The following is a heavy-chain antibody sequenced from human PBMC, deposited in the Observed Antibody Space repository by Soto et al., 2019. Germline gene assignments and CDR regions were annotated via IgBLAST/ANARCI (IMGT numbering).Heavy chain of an antibody. Sequence: QVQLVESGGGVVQPGTSLRLSCVASGFGFNFFGIHWVRQAPGKGLEWVAGISGDASRIYYADDLKGRVTISRVNSENTLYLQMNSLRPEDTALYYFATDRAAGWFVMAVWGQGTTVTV. J-gene: IGHJ6*02. CDR1: GFGFNFFG. CDR3: ATDRAAGWFVMAV. V-gene: IGHV3-30*03. CDR2: ISGDASRI. D-gene: IGHD3-10*01.